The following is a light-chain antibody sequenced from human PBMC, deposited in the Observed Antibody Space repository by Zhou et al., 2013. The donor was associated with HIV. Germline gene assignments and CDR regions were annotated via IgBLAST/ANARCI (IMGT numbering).Light chain of an antibody. J-gene: IGKJ2*03. CDR1: QSVTSSY. V-gene: IGKV3-20*01. CDR3: QQYDSSRYS. CDR2: GAS. Sequence: EIMLTQSPGTLSLSPGVRATLSCRASQSVTSSYLAWYQQKPGQAPRLLIYGASSRATGIPDRISGSGSGTDFTLTISRLEPEDFAVYYCQQYDSSRYSFGQGTKLEIK.